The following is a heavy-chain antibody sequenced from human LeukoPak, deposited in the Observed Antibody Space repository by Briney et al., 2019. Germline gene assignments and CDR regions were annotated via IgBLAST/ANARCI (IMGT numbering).Heavy chain of an antibody. J-gene: IGHJ5*02. D-gene: IGHD4/OR15-4a*01. CDR2: IYYSGST. V-gene: IGHV4-59*12. CDR1: GGSISSYY. CDR3: ARDPVMAEAGEVITICFDP. Sequence: SETLSLTCAVSGGSISSYYWSWIRQPPGKGLEWIGYIYYSGSTNYNPSLKSRVTISVDTSKNQFSLKLSSVTAADTAVYYCARDPVMAEAGEVITICFDPWGQGTLVTVSS.